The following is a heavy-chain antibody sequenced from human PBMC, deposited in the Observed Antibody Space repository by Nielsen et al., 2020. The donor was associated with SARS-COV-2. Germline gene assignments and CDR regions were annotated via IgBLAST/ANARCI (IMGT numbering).Heavy chain of an antibody. CDR2: ISGDGGST. CDR1: GFTFDDYA. D-gene: IGHD5-18*01. J-gene: IGHJ4*02. V-gene: IGHV3-43*02. Sequence: GESLKISCAASGFTFDDYAMHWVRQAPGKGLEWVSLISGDGGSTYYVDSVKGRFTISRDNAKNSLYLQMNSLRAEDTAVYYCAREQKWIQGDWGQGTLVTVSS. CDR3: AREQKWIQGD.